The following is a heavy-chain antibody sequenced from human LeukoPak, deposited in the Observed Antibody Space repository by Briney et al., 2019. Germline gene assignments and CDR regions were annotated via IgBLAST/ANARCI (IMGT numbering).Heavy chain of an antibody. Sequence: SETLSLTCTVSGGSISSYYWSWIRQPPGKGLEWIGYIYYSGSTNYNPSLKSRVTISVDTSKNQFSLKLSSVTAADTAVYYCARVGVNYDFWSGYSLAWFDPWGQGTLVTVSS. CDR2: IYYSGST. CDR1: GGSISSYY. D-gene: IGHD3-3*01. J-gene: IGHJ5*02. CDR3: ARVGVNYDFWSGYSLAWFDP. V-gene: IGHV4-59*12.